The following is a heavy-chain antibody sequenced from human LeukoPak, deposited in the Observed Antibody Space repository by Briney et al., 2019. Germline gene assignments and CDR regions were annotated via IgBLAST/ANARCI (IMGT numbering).Heavy chain of an antibody. Sequence: SVKVSCKSSVGTFSIYAISWRRQAPGQGLEWMGGSIPIFGTANYAQKFQGRVTITADESTSTAYMELSSLRSEDTAVYYCASMETYSGRPGGYFDYWGQGTLVTVSS. V-gene: IGHV1-69*13. CDR2: SIPIFGTA. D-gene: IGHD1-26*01. J-gene: IGHJ4*02. CDR3: ASMETYSGRPGGYFDY. CDR1: VGTFSIYA.